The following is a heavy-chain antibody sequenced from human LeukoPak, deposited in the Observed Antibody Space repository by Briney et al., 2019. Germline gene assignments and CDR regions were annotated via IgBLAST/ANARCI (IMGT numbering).Heavy chain of an antibody. CDR1: GFTFSDYY. Sequence: GGSLRLSCAASGFTFSDYYMSWVRQAPGKGLEWVSSISSSSTYTKYADSVKGRFAISRDNAKTSLYLQMNSLRTEDTAVYYCARETVSGTVWGQGTLVTVSS. V-gene: IGHV3-11*06. CDR3: ARETVSGTV. J-gene: IGHJ4*02. D-gene: IGHD6-19*01. CDR2: ISSSSTYT.